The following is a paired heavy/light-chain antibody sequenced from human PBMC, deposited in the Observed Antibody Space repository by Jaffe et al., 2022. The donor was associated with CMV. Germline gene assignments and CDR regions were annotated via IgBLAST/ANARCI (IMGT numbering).Light chain of an antibody. Sequence: DIQMTQSPYSLSASVGDRVTITCRASQSVRTHLNWYQQKEGKAPALLIYGTSTLQSGVPSRFSGSGTGIDFTLTISSLQPEDFATYYCQQSYTVPRTFGQGTNLEVK. J-gene: IGKJ2*01. CDR2: GTS. CDR3: QQSYTVPRT. CDR1: QSVRTH. V-gene: IGKV1-39*01.
Heavy chain of an antibody. J-gene: IGHJ1*01. CDR3: ACTVVGTDADLQH. CDR2: IFGSGST. CDR1: GGYIGDYY. V-gene: IGHV4-59*01. D-gene: IGHD2-15*01. Sequence: QVQLQESGPGLVKPSETLSLTCSVFGGYIGDYYCSWIRQPPGKGLEWLGYIFGSGSTEYNPSLKTRVAMSIDTSKDQFSLKLSSVTAADTAVYYCACTVVGTDADLQHWGQGTLVTVSS.